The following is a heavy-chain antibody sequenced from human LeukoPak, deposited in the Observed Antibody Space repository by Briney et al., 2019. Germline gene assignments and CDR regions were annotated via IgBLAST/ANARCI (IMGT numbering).Heavy chain of an antibody. CDR2: ISSSSDTI. J-gene: IGHJ4*02. CDR1: GFIFSKYS. V-gene: IGHV3-48*02. D-gene: IGHD2-15*01. CDR3: ARDGYCSSGSCYGSYDY. Sequence: GGSLRLSCAASGFIFSKYSMHWVRQAPGKGLEWVSYISSSSDTIYYADSVKGRFTISRDNAKNSLYLQMNSLRDEDAAVYYCARDGYCSSGSCYGSYDYWGQGTLVTVSS.